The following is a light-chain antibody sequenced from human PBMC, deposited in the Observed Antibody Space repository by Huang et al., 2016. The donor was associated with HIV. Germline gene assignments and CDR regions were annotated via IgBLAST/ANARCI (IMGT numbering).Light chain of an antibody. J-gene: IGKJ1*01. V-gene: IGKV3-15*01. CDR1: QSVGSN. CDR2: GAS. Sequence: EIVMTQSPATLSVSPGERATLSCRASQSVGSNLAWYQQKPGQAPSLLIYGASTRATGIPARCSGSGSGTEFTLTISSLQSEDFAVYYCQQYNNWPPWTFGQGTKVEIK. CDR3: QQYNNWPPWT.